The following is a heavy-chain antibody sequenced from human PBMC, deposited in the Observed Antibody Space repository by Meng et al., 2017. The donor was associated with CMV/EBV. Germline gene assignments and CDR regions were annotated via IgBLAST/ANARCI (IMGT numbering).Heavy chain of an antibody. CDR1: GFTFSSYE. Sequence: GGSLRLSCAASGFTFSSYEMNWVRQAPGKGLEWVSYISSSGSTIYYADSVKGRFTISRDNAKNSLYLQMNSLRAEDTAVCYCAREGKKGPAFDIWGQGTMVTVSS. CDR3: AREGKKGPAFDI. CDR2: ISSSGSTI. V-gene: IGHV3-48*03. J-gene: IGHJ3*02.